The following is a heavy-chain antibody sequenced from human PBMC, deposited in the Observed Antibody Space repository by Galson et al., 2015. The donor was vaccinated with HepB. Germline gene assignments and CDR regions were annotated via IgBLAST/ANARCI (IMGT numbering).Heavy chain of an antibody. CDR3: AKAPVGTTTVGWFDP. CDR1: GFTFSSYG. Sequence: SLRLSCAASGFTFSSYGMHWVRQAPGKGLEWVAVISYDGSNKYYADSVKGRFTISRDNSKNTLYLQMNSLRAEDTAVYYCAKAPVGTTTVGWFDPWGQGTLVTVSS. V-gene: IGHV3-30*18. CDR2: ISYDGSNK. D-gene: IGHD2-21*02. J-gene: IGHJ5*02.